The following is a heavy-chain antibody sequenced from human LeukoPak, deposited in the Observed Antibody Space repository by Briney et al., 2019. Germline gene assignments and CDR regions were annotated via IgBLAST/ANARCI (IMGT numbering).Heavy chain of an antibody. V-gene: IGHV4-34*01. CDR1: GGSISSYY. CDR3: ATTPGYSRFDP. J-gene: IGHJ5*02. D-gene: IGHD6-13*01. CDR2: INHSGST. Sequence: PSETLSLTCTVSGGSISSYYWSWIRQPPGKGLEWIGEINHSGSTNYNPSLKSRVTISVDTSKNQFSLKLSSVTAADTAVYYCATTPGYSRFDPWGQGTLVTVSS.